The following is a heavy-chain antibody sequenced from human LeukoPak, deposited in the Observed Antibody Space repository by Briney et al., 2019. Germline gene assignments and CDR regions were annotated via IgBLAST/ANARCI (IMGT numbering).Heavy chain of an antibody. CDR3: ARGSGGSCSDFDY. D-gene: IGHD2-15*01. V-gene: IGHV3-48*01. Sequence: PGGSLRLSCAASGFTFSSYSMNWVRQAPGKGLEWGSYISSSSSTLYYADYVKGRFTISRDNAKNSLYLQMNSLRAEDTAVYYCARGSGGSCSDFDYWGQGTLVTVSS. CDR2: ISSSSSTL. CDR1: GFTFSSYS. J-gene: IGHJ4*02.